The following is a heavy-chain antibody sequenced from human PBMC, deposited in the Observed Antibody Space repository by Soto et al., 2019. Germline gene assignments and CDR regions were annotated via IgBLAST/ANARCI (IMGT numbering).Heavy chain of an antibody. D-gene: IGHD4-17*01. Sequence: PVESLKISCKGSGYSFTSYWICCFLQMPVKGLEWMGIIYPGDSDTRYSPSFQGQVTISADKSISTAYLQWSSLKASDTAMYYCARLCATVTTTVNWFDPWGQGTLVTVS. CDR3: ARLCATVTTTVNWFDP. V-gene: IGHV5-51*01. CDR2: IYPGDSDT. J-gene: IGHJ5*02. CDR1: GYSFTSYW.